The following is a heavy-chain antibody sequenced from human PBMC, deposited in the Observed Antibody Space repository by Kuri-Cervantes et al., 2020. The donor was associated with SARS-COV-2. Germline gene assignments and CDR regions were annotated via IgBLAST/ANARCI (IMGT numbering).Heavy chain of an antibody. J-gene: IGHJ6*02. CDR1: GFTFSSYS. CDR2: ISSSSYI. D-gene: IGHD1-7*01. CDR3: AGEGVTGTTYYYYYGMDV. V-gene: IGHV3-21*01. Sequence: GGSLRLSCAASGFTFSSYSMNWVRQAPGKGLEWVSSISSSSYIYYADSVKGRFTISRDNAKNSLYLQMNSLRDEDTAVYYCAGEGVTGTTYYYYYGMDVWGQGTTVTVSS.